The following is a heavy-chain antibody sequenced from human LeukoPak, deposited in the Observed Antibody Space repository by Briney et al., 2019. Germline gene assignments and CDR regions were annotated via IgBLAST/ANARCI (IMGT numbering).Heavy chain of an antibody. CDR2: IYYSGST. CDR3: ARDTLVYDYVWGSYRSNYAFDI. D-gene: IGHD3-16*02. V-gene: IGHV4-59*01. J-gene: IGHJ3*02. Sequence: SETLSLTCTVSGGSISSYYWSWIRQPPGKGLEWIGYIYYSGSTNYNPSLKSRVTISVDTSKNQFSLKLSSVIAADTAVYYCARDTLVYDYVWGSYRSNYAFDIWGQGTMVTVSS. CDR1: GGSISSYY.